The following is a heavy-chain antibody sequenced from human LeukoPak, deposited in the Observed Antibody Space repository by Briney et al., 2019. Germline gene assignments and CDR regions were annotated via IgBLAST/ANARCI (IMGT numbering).Heavy chain of an antibody. D-gene: IGHD3-16*01. CDR1: GLSFSNYW. V-gene: IGHV3-74*01. CDR2: TNLHGTAV. J-gene: IGHJ4*02. CDR3: ASAYTYVRLGDH. Sequence: GGSLRLSCEVSGLSFSNYWMHWVRHAPGKGLVWVARTNLHGTAVDYADSVKGRFIISRDNAKNTLFLQMNSLRVEDTAVYYCASAYTYVRLGDHWGQGTLVTVSS.